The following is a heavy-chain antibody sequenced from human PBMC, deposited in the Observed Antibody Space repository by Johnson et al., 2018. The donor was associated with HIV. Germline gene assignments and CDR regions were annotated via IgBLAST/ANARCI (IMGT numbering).Heavy chain of an antibody. D-gene: IGHD1-26*01. CDR3: AKSVVGATPGAFDI. V-gene: IGHV3-23*04. CDR2: ISGSGGST. CDR1: GFTFTNYA. J-gene: IGHJ3*02. Sequence: VQLVESGGGLVQPGGSLRLSCAASGFTFTNYAMSWVRQAPGQGLEWVSSISGSGGSTYYTDSVKGRFTISRDNSKNTLYLQMNSLRAEDTAVYYCAKSVVGATPGAFDIWGQGTMVTVSS.